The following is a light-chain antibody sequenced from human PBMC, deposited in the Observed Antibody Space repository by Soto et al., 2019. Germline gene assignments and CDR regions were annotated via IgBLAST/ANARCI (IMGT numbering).Light chain of an antibody. Sequence: QSVLTQPPSVSAAPGQKVTISCSGSSSNVGGNYVSWYQVLPQTAPKLLIYDNHKRHSGIPDRFSGSKSGTSATLGITDLQTGDEAEYYCGKWDISLDTVVFGGGTKVTVL. V-gene: IGLV1-51*01. J-gene: IGLJ2*01. CDR3: GKWDISLDTVV. CDR1: SSNVGGNY. CDR2: DNH.